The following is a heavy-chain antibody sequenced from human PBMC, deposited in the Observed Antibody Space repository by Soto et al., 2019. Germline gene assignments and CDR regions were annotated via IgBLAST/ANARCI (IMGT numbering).Heavy chain of an antibody. CDR2: MFYSGGS. V-gene: IGHV4-59*01. CDR1: GASMNNYY. CDR3: VRSGHSFGGVM. J-gene: IGHJ4*02. D-gene: IGHD3-16*01. Sequence: KTSETLSLTCTVSGASMNNYYVSWVRQPPGKGLEWIGYMFYSGGSNSNPSLKGRVTISVDTSKNQISLKLTSVTAADTAVYYCVRSGHSFGGVMWGQGTLVTVSS.